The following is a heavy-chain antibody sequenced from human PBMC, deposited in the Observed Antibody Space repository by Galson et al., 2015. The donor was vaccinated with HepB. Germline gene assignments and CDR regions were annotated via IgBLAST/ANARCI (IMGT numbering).Heavy chain of an antibody. J-gene: IGHJ4*02. V-gene: IGHV1-69*13. D-gene: IGHD3-10*01. CDR1: GGTFSSYA. CDR2: IIPIFGTA. CDR3: ARDHAYGSGSYYRTFDY. Sequence: SVKVSCKASGGTFSSYAISWVRQAPGQGLEWMGGIIPIFGTANYAQKFQGRVTITADESTSTAYMELSSLRSEDTAVYYCARDHAYGSGSYYRTFDYWGQGTLVTVSS.